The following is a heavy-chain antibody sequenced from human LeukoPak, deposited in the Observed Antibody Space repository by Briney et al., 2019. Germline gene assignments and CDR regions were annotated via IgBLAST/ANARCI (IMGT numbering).Heavy chain of an antibody. CDR2: VYNSGKI. D-gene: IGHD2-2*01. J-gene: IGHJ4*02. CDR1: GDSITNTAYY. Sequence: SETLSLTCTVSGDSITNTAYYWGWIRQPPGQGLEWIGGVYNSGKIYYNPSLKSRVTISIDTSNNQFSLNLNSVTAADTAVYYCRIVVMPAAAFDYWGQGALVTVSS. CDR3: RIVVMPAAAFDY. V-gene: IGHV4-39*07.